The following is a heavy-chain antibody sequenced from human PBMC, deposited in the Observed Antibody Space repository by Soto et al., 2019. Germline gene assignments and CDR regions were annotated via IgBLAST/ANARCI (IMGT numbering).Heavy chain of an antibody. V-gene: IGHV4-31*03. J-gene: IGHJ5*02. D-gene: IGHD3-10*01. CDR2: IYYSGST. CDR3: ASSRFGELYNWFDP. Sequence: TLSLTGTVSGGSISSGVYYWSWIRQHPGKGLEWIGYIYYSGSTYYNPSLKSRVTISVDTSKNQFSLKLSSVTAADTAVYYCASSRFGELYNWFDPWGQGTLVTVSS. CDR1: GGSISSGVYY.